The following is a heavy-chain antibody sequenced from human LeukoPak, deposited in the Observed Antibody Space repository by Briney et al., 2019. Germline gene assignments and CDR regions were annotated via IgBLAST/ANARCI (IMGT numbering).Heavy chain of an antibody. Sequence: SETLSLTCAVYGGSFSGYYWSWIRQPPGKGLEWIGEINHSGSTNYNPSLKSRVTISVDTSKNQFSLKLSSVTAADTAVYYCARGLGKFYYDSSGYSIWGQGTMVTVSS. D-gene: IGHD3-22*01. CDR1: GGSFSGYY. CDR2: INHSGST. V-gene: IGHV4-34*01. J-gene: IGHJ3*02. CDR3: ARGLGKFYYDSSGYSI.